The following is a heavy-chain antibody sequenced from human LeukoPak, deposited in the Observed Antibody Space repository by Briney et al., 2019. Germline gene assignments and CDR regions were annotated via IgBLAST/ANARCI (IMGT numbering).Heavy chain of an antibody. J-gene: IGHJ4*02. CDR2: IRYDGSNK. CDR1: GFTFRSYG. D-gene: IGHD1-7*01. Sequence: GGSLRLSCAASGFTFRSYGMHWVRQAPGKGLEWVAFIRYDGSNKYYADSVKGRFTISRDNSKNTLYLQMNSLRAEDTAVYYCAKDHHIRLTGTPPCFGYWGQGTLVTVSS. V-gene: IGHV3-30*02. CDR3: AKDHHIRLTGTPPCFGY.